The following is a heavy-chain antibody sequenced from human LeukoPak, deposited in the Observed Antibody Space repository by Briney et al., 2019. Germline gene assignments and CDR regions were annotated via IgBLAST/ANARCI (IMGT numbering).Heavy chain of an antibody. CDR3: AREAYYDLWSDSYDYYYYMDV. V-gene: IGHV4-39*07. Sequence: PSETLSLSCTVSGGSVSCSSHYCGWMRQPPGKGLEWIGSITYIGSTYYNPPLSSRVTISADTSKNQFSLKLSSVTAADTAVYYCAREAYYDLWSDSYDYYYYMDVWGKGTTVTVSS. CDR2: ITYIGST. CDR1: GGSVSCSSHY. J-gene: IGHJ6*03. D-gene: IGHD3-3*01.